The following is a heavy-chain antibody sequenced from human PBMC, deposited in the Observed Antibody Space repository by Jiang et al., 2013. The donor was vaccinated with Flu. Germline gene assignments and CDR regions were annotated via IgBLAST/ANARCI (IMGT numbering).Heavy chain of an antibody. CDR1: GFSLSTSGVG. D-gene: IGHD3-10*01. CDR2: IYWNDDK. J-gene: IGHJ1*01. V-gene: IGHV2-5*01. CDR3: ARLKGRFLGECFQH. Sequence: KPTQTLTLTCTFSGFSLSTSGVGVGWIRQPPGKALEWLALIYWNDDKRYSPSLKSRLTITKDTSKNQVVLTMTNMDPVDTATYYCARLKGRFLGECFQHWGQGTLVTVSS.